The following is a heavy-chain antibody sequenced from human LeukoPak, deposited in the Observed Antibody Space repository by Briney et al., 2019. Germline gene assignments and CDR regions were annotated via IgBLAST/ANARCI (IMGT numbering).Heavy chain of an antibody. CDR2: IMPLFKAP. CDR1: GGNFKSYT. J-gene: IGHJ4*02. V-gene: IGHV1-69*13. Sequence: SVKVSCKASGGNFKSYTISWMRQAPGQGLEWMGGIMPLFKAPDYAQKFQGRVTITADESTSTVCMEVSGLRSEDTAVYYCAREKETSSRVEEALYYFGYWGQGTQVTVSS. CDR3: AREKETSSRVEEALYYFGY. D-gene: IGHD3-16*01.